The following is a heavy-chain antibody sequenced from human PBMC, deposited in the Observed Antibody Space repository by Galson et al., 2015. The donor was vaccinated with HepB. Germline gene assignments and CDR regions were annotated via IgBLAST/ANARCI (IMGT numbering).Heavy chain of an antibody. CDR1: GFTVSSNY. CDR2: IYSGGST. CDR3: ARIAGYCSSTSCQKPDDAFDI. Sequence: SLRLSCAASGFTVSSNYMSWVRQAPGKGLEWVSVIYSGGSTYYADSVKGRFTISRDNSKNTLYLQMNSLRAEDTAVYYCARIAGYCSSTSCQKPDDAFDIWGQGTMVTVSS. J-gene: IGHJ3*02. V-gene: IGHV3-53*01. D-gene: IGHD2-2*01.